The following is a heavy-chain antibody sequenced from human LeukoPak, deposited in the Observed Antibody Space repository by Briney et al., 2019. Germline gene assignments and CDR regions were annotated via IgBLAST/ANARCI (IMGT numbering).Heavy chain of an antibody. D-gene: IGHD6-6*01. CDR1: GFTFDDYA. J-gene: IGHJ5*02. V-gene: IGHV3-9*01. Sequence: GGSLRLSCAASGFTFDDYAMHWVRQAPGKGLEWVSGISWNSGSIGYADSVKGRFTISRDNSKNTLYLQMNSLRAEDTAVYYCAKEDCSSSSRGWFDPWGQGTLVTVSS. CDR2: ISWNSGSI. CDR3: AKEDCSSSSRGWFDP.